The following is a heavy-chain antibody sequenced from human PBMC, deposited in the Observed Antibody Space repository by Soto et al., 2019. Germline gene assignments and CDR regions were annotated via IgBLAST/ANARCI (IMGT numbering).Heavy chain of an antibody. J-gene: IGHJ6*02. V-gene: IGHV4-31*03. CDR1: GGSISSGGYY. D-gene: IGHD1-26*01. Sequence: SETLSLTCTVSGGSISSGGYYWSWIRQHPGKGLEWIGYIYYSGSTYYNPSLKSRVTISVDTSKNQFSLKLSSVTAADTALYYCARRAGVGYYYGMDVWGQGTTVTVSS. CDR2: IYYSGST. CDR3: ARRAGVGYYYGMDV.